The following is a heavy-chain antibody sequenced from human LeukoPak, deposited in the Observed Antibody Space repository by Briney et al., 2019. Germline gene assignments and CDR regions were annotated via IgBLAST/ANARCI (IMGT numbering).Heavy chain of an antibody. V-gene: IGHV3-33*01. J-gene: IGHJ4*02. D-gene: IGHD3-10*01. CDR2: IWYDGSNK. CDR1: GFTFSSYG. CDR3: ARGSGRLYYFDY. Sequence: PGGSLRLSCAASGFTFSSYGMHWVRQAPGKGLEGVAVIWYDGSNKYYADSVKGRFTISRDNSKNTLYLQMNSLRAEDTAVYYCARGSGRLYYFDYWGQGTLVTVSS.